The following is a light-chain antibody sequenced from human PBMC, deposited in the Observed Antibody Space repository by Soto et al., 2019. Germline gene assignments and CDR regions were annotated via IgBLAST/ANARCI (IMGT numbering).Light chain of an antibody. CDR1: QSVSTY. J-gene: IGKJ1*01. V-gene: IGKV3-11*01. CDR3: QQRSNWPRA. Sequence: EIVLTQSPATLSLSPGERATLSCRASQSVSTYLAWFQHKPGQAPRLLIYDASSRATGIPARFSGSGSGTDFTLTISSLEPEDFVVYYCQQRSNWPRAFGPGTKVEIK. CDR2: DAS.